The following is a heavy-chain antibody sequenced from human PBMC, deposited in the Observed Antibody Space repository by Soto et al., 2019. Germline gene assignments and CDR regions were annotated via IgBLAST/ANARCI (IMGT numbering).Heavy chain of an antibody. CDR1: GYTFGIYS. D-gene: IGHD2-21*02. Sequence: GPGVKKPGASVKVSCKASGYTFGIYSITWVRQAPGQGLEWLGGINTYSGKTYYAQKVQGRVTVTTDTSTSTAYMDMRSLRSDDTAVYYCARRYGDPSSSTGFDYWGQGTLVSVSS. J-gene: IGHJ4*02. CDR3: ARRYGDPSSSTGFDY. CDR2: INTYSGKT. V-gene: IGHV1-18*01.